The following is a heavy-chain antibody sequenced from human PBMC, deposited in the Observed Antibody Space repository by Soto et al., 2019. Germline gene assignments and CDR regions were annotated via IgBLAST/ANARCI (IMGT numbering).Heavy chain of an antibody. D-gene: IGHD1-1*01. Sequence: QVQLVQSGAEVKKPGSSVKVSCKASGGTFSTSAISWVRQAAGQGLEWVVGIMPAFPTPDYAKNFQGRITITADESTTTAYLELTSLRADDPAVYYWARDKDRLQLGGNYYYILDDWGQGTAITVSS. CDR2: IMPAFPTP. CDR3: ARDKDRLQLGGNYYYILDD. CDR1: GGTFSTSA. J-gene: IGHJ6*02. V-gene: IGHV1-69*12.